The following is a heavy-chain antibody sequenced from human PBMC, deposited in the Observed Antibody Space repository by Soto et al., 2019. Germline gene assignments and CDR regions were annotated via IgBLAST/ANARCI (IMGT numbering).Heavy chain of an antibody. V-gene: IGHV3-21*01. CDR3: ARDLSVGITGTHFDY. CDR1: GFTFTSST. J-gene: IGHJ4*02. Sequence: GESLKISCAASGFTFTSSTMNWVRQAPGKGLEWVSSISSSSSYIYYADSVKGRFTISRDNAKNSLYLQMNSLRAEDTAVYYCARDLSVGITGTHFDYWGQGTLVTVSS. CDR2: ISSSSSYI. D-gene: IGHD1-1*01.